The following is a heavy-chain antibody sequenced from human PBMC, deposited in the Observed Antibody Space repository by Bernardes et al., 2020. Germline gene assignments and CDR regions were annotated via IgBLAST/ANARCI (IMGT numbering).Heavy chain of an antibody. Sequence: GCSLRLSCAASGFTFSSYWMHWVRQAPGKGLVWVSRINSDGSSTSYADSVKGRFTISRDNAKNTLYLQMNSLRAEDTAVYYCASGTYDFWSGLYGMDVWGQGTTVTVSS. CDR1: GFTFSSYW. V-gene: IGHV3-74*01. D-gene: IGHD3-3*01. CDR3: ASGTYDFWSGLYGMDV. J-gene: IGHJ6*02. CDR2: INSDGSST.